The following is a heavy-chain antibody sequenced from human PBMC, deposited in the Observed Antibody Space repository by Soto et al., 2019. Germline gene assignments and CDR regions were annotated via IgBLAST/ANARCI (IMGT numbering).Heavy chain of an antibody. V-gene: IGHV3-15*01. CDR3: TTSEPSHRIAGTDY. D-gene: IGHD1-20*01. Sequence: GGSLRLSCAASGFTFSNAWMSWVRQAPGKGLEWVGRIKSKTDGGTTDYAAPVKGRFTISRDDSKNTLYLQMNSLKTDDTAVDYCTTSEPSHRIAGTDYWGQGTLVTVSS. CDR1: GFTFSNAW. CDR2: IKSKTDGGTT. J-gene: IGHJ4*02.